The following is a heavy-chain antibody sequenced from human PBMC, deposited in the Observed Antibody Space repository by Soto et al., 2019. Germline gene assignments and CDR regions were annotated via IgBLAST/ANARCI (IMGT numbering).Heavy chain of an antibody. D-gene: IGHD2-15*01. CDR2: IIPILGIA. CDR1: GGTFSSYT. Sequence: QVQLVQSGAEVKKPGSSVKVSCKASGGTFSSYTISWVRQAPGQGLEWMGRIIPILGIANYAQEFQGRVTITADKSTSTAYMELSSLRSEDTAVYYCARDLSYCSGGSCYSGWFDPWGQGTLVTVSS. V-gene: IGHV1-69*08. CDR3: ARDLSYCSGGSCYSGWFDP. J-gene: IGHJ5*02.